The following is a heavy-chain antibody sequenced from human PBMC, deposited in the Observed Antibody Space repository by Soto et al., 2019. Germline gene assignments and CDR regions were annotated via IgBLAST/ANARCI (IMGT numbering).Heavy chain of an antibody. CDR2: INPKSGGT. CDR1: GYTFSAYY. D-gene: IGHD3-22*01. J-gene: IGHJ4*02. V-gene: IGHV1-2*02. Sequence: ASVKVSCKTSGYTFSAYYMHWVRQAPGQGLEWMGCINPKSGGTLYAQKFQGRVTMTRDTSISTAYMELSRLRSDDTAVYYCARGGTFAYDTSGYSVYWGQGTLVTV. CDR3: ARGGTFAYDTSGYSVY.